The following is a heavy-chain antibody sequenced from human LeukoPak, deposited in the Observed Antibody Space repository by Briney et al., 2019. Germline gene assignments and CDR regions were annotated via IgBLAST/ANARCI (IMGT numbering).Heavy chain of an antibody. CDR3: ARVAAVLLERMATILYYYYYYMDV. J-gene: IGHJ6*03. V-gene: IGHV3-21*01. Sequence: GGSLRLSCAASGFTFSSYTMNWVRQAPGKGLEWVASISSSSSYIFFADSLKGRFTISRDNAKKSVYLQMNSLRAQDTAVYYCARVAAVLLERMATILYYYYYYMDVWGKGTTVTVSS. CDR1: GFTFSSYT. D-gene: IGHD5-24*01. CDR2: ISSSSSYI.